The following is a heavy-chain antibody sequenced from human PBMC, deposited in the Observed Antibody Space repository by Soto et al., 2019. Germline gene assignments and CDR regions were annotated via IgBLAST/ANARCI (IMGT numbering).Heavy chain of an antibody. J-gene: IGHJ4*02. V-gene: IGHV3-23*01. D-gene: IGHD3-22*01. CDR3: AKSRYSDSSGDFYDF. Sequence: EVQLLESGGGLVQPGGSLRLSCAASDSTFSNYAMSWVRQPPGKGLEGVSGIGGRATSAYDADSEKGRFAFSRDNSYNTLFLQLNSLRAEDTAVYYCAKSRYSDSSGDFYDFWGQGTLVSVSS. CDR2: IGGRATSA. CDR1: DSTFSNYA.